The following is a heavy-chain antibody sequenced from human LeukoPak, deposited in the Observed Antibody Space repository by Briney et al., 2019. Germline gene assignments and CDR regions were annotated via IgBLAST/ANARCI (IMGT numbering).Heavy chain of an antibody. CDR3: ARPYYYDRGAFDI. CDR2: IYYSGST. Sequence: SETLSLSCTVSGGSISSHYWSWLRQPPGKGLEWIGYIYYSGSTNYNPSLKSRVTISVDTSKNQFSPKLSSVTAADTAVYYCARPYYYDRGAFDIWGQGTMVTVSS. D-gene: IGHD3-10*02. V-gene: IGHV4-59*11. J-gene: IGHJ3*02. CDR1: GGSISSHY.